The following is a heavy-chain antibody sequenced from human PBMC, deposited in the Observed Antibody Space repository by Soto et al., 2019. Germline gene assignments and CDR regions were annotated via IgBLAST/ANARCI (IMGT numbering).Heavy chain of an antibody. CDR2: ISYDGSNK. CDR1: GFTFSSYG. Sequence: GGSLRLSCAASGFTFSSYGMHWVRQAPGKGLEWVAVISYDGSNKYYADSVKGRFTISRENSKNTLYLQMNSLRAEGTAVYYCAKDVIKGEAVAGTYYYYYYGMDVWGQGTTVTVSS. CDR3: AKDVIKGEAVAGTYYYYYYGMDV. V-gene: IGHV3-30*18. J-gene: IGHJ6*02. D-gene: IGHD6-19*01.